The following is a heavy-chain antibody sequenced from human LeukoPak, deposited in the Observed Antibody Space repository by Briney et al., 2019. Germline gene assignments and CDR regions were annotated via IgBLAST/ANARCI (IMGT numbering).Heavy chain of an antibody. Sequence: GGSLRLSCAASGFTFSSYAMSWVRQDQGRGLERVSAISGSGGSTYYADSVKGRFTISRDNSKNTLYLQMNSLRAEDTAVYYCAKGNYYDSSGYYDPWGQGTLVTVSS. CDR3: AKGNYYDSSGYYDP. CDR2: ISGSGGST. V-gene: IGHV3-23*01. CDR1: GFTFSSYA. J-gene: IGHJ5*02. D-gene: IGHD3-22*01.